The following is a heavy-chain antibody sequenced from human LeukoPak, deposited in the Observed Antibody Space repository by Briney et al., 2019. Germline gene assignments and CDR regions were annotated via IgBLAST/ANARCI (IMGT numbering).Heavy chain of an antibody. V-gene: IGHV4-30-2*01. CDR2: IYHSGST. J-gene: IGHJ4*02. D-gene: IGHD7-27*01. CDR1: GGSISSGAYY. Sequence: SETLSLTCTVSGGSISSGAYYWSWIRQPPGKGLEWIGYIYHSGSTYYNPSLKSRVTISVDRSKNQFSLKLSSVTAADTAVYYCARFVGQANWGDYFDYWGQGTLVTVSS. CDR3: ARFVGQANWGDYFDY.